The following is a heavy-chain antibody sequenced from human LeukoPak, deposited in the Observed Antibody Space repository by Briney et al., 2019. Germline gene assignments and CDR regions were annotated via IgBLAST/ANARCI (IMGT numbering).Heavy chain of an antibody. Sequence: GGSLRLSFAAPGLPLNNLAMPWVRQPPGKGLEWVSALSVRGIATYYADSVKGRFTISRDNSRNTLYLQMISLRAEDTAVYYCARMWSYYYDSSGYKYYFDYWGQGTLVTVSS. CDR3: ARMWSYYYDSSGYKYYFDY. J-gene: IGHJ4*02. D-gene: IGHD3-22*01. CDR1: GLPLNNLA. V-gene: IGHV3-23*01. CDR2: LSVRGIAT.